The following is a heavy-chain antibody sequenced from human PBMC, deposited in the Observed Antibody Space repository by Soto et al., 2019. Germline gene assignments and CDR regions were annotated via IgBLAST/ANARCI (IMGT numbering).Heavy chain of an antibody. Sequence: PSETXSLTCTVYGGSISSYYWSWIRQPPEKGLEWIGYIYYSGSTNYNPSLKSRVTISVDTSKNQFSLKLSSVTAADTAVYYCASSQSDYYDYVWGSYRPDYYYYGMDVWGQGTTVTVSS. D-gene: IGHD3-16*02. CDR1: GGSISSYY. J-gene: IGHJ6*02. CDR3: ASSQSDYYDYVWGSYRPDYYYYGMDV. V-gene: IGHV4-59*01. CDR2: IYYSGST.